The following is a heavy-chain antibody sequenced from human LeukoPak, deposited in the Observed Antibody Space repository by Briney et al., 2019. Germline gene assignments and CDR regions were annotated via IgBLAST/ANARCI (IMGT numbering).Heavy chain of an antibody. CDR3: ARSFGSSWYFDY. Sequence: GGSLRLSCAASGFTFSSYSMNWVRQAPGKGLEWVSSISSSSSYIYYADSVKGRFTISRDNAKNSLYLQMNSLRAEDTAVYYCARSFGSSWYFDYWGQGTLVTVSS. CDR1: GFTFSSYS. J-gene: IGHJ4*02. V-gene: IGHV3-21*01. D-gene: IGHD6-13*01. CDR2: ISSSSSYI.